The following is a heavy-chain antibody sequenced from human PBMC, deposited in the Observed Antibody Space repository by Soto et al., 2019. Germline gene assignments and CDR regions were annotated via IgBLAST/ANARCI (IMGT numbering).Heavy chain of an antibody. CDR1: GYTFPRYG. CDR2: LSPYHGNT. D-gene: IGHD6-13*01. Sequence: ASVKVCCKACGYTFPRYGISWVRLAPSQGLEWMGRLSPYHGNTNYAQKSQGRVMITADESTSTAYMELSSLRSEDTAVYYCAIAAAGTPSWYFELWGRGTLVTVS. CDR3: AIAAAGTPSWYFEL. J-gene: IGHJ2*01. V-gene: IGHV1-18*01.